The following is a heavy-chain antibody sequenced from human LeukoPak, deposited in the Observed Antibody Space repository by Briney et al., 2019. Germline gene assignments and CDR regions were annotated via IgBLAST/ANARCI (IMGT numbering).Heavy chain of an antibody. Sequence: GGSLRLSCVVSGFTLRNDGIHWVRQAPDKGLEWVALIQSNGGDKRYANSVKGRFTISSDNSKNSVYLEMSSLRADDTALYYCARGYTYRFDYWGQGTLVAVSS. J-gene: IGHJ4*02. CDR2: IQSNGGDK. CDR1: GFTLRNDG. D-gene: IGHD5-18*01. V-gene: IGHV3-30*02. CDR3: ARGYTYRFDY.